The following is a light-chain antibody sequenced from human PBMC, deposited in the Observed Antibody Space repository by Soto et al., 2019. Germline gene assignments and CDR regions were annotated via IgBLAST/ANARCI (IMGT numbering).Light chain of an antibody. CDR3: QHYDNWPFT. CDR1: QSVYSN. Sequence: EIVMTQSPATLSVSPGERATLSCRASQSVYSNLAWYQQKPGQAPRLLIYAASARATGIPPRFSRSGSGTEVTLPISSLQSQDFAIYYCQHYDNWPFTFGPGTKVEI. J-gene: IGKJ3*01. CDR2: AAS. V-gene: IGKV3-15*01.